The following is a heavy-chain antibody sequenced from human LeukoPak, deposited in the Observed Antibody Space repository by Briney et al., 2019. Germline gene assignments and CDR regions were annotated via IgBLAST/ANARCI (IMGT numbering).Heavy chain of an antibody. CDR1: GGSFSGYY. CDR3: ARYSSGSRSEYYFDY. Sequence: SETLSLTCAVYGGSFSGYYWSWIRQPPGKGLEWIGEINHSGSTNYNPSLKSRVTISVDTSKNQFSLKLSSVIAADTAVYYCARYSSGSRSEYYFDYWGQGTLVTVSS. J-gene: IGHJ4*02. V-gene: IGHV4-34*01. CDR2: INHSGST. D-gene: IGHD6-19*01.